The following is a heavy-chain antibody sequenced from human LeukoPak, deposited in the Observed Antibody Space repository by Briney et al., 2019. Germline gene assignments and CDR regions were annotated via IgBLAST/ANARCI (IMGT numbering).Heavy chain of an antibody. CDR2: INRDGSSA. V-gene: IGHV3-74*01. D-gene: IGHD6-19*01. CDR1: GFTFSSHW. J-gene: IGHJ3*02. CDR3: ARDRGAVAVDAFDI. Sequence: GGSLRLSCAASGFTFSSHWMHWVRQAPGKGLVWVSRINRDGSSARYVDSVKGRFTISRDNAKNTLYLQLGSLKAEDTAVYYCARDRGAVAVDAFDIWGQGTMVTVSS.